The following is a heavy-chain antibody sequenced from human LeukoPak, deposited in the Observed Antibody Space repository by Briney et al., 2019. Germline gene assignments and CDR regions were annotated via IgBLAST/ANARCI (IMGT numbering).Heavy chain of an antibody. Sequence: PSETLSLTCGVSGGSISSSDYHWGWIRQPPGKGLEWIGSIFDTGSTYYKPSLKSRVTISVDTSKNQFSLKLRSVTAADTATYYCARHAVVTSISTYNWLDPWGRGTLVTVSS. CDR2: IFDTGST. V-gene: IGHV4-39*01. J-gene: IGHJ5*02. CDR1: GGSISSSDYH. D-gene: IGHD2-21*02. CDR3: ARHAVVTSISTYNWLDP.